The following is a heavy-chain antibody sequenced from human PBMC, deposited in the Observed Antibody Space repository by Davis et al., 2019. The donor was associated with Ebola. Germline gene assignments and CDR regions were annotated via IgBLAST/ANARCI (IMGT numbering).Heavy chain of an antibody. CDR2: INHSGST. CDR3: AKGAVVAAIAGFVWFDP. J-gene: IGHJ5*02. D-gene: IGHD2-15*01. Sequence: SETLSLTCAVYGGSFSGYYWSWIRQPPGKGPEWIGEINHSGSTNYNPSLKSRVTISVDTSKNQFSLKLSSVTAADTAVYYCAKGAVVAAIAGFVWFDPWGQGTLVTVSS. CDR1: GGSFSGYY. V-gene: IGHV4-34*01.